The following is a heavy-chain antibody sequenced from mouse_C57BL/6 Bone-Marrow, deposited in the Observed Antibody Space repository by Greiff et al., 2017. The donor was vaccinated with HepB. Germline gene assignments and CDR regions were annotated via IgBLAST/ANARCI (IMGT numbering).Heavy chain of an antibody. CDR2: FYPGSGSI. J-gene: IGHJ4*01. D-gene: IGHD2-2*01. CDR1: GYTFTEYT. CDR3: ARHEDRYGYGDY. V-gene: IGHV1-62-2*01. Sequence: QVHVKQSGAELVKPGASVKLSCKASGYTFTEYTIHWVKQRSGQGLEWIGWFYPGSGSIKYNEKFKDKATLTADKSSSTVYMELSRLTSEDSAVYFCARHEDRYGYGDYWGQGTSVTVSS.